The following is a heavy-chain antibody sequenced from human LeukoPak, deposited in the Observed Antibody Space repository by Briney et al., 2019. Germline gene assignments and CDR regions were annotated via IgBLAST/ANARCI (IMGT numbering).Heavy chain of an antibody. V-gene: IGHV4-4*02. CDR3: ARGHSIEPYYYYYYMDV. D-gene: IGHD4-11*01. Sequence: SGTLSLTCAVSGASISSSYWWSWVRQPPGKGLEWIGEIYHSGSTNYNPSLKSRVTISVDKSKNQFSLKLSSVTAADTAVYYCARGHSIEPYYYYYYMDVWGKGTTVTVSS. CDR1: GASISSSYW. J-gene: IGHJ6*03. CDR2: IYHSGST.